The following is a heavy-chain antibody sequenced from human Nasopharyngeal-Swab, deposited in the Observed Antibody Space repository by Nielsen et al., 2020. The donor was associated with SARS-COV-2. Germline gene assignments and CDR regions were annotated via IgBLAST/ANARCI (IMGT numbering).Heavy chain of an antibody. V-gene: IGHV4-61*01. CDR1: GGSVSSGSYY. D-gene: IGHD3-3*01. CDR2: IYYSGST. Sequence: SETLSLTCTVSGGSVSSGSYYWSWIRQPPGKGLEWIGYIYYSGSTNYNPSLKSRVTISVDTSKNQFSLKLSSVTAADTAVYYCARGRIYDFWRRYLDYWGQGTLVTVSS. J-gene: IGHJ4*02. CDR3: ARGRIYDFWRRYLDY.